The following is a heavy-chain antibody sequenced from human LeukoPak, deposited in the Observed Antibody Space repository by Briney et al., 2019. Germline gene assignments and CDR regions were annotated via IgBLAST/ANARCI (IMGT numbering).Heavy chain of an antibody. Sequence: GRSLRLSCAASGFTFSSYAMHWVRQAPGKGLEWVAVISYDGSNKYYADSVKGRFTISRDNSKNTLYLQMNSLRAEDTAVYYCAKDGIVGATGGFDYWGQGTLVTVSS. J-gene: IGHJ4*02. CDR2: ISYDGSNK. D-gene: IGHD1-26*01. CDR3: AKDGIVGATGGFDY. V-gene: IGHV3-30*04. CDR1: GFTFSSYA.